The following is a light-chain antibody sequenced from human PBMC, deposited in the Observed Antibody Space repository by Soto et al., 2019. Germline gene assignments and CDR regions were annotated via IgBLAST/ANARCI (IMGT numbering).Light chain of an antibody. CDR3: QQYGSSPLT. J-gene: IGKJ4*01. Sequence: EIVLTQSPGTLSLSPGEGATLSCRASQSVSSNFLAWYQQKPGQAPRLLIYGASSRATGIPDRFSGSGSGTDFTITISRLEPEDFAVYYCQQYGSSPLTFGGGTKVEIK. CDR2: GAS. CDR1: QSVSSNF. V-gene: IGKV3-20*01.